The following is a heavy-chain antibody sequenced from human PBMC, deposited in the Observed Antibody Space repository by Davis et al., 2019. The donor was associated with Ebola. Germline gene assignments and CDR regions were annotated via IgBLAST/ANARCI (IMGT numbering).Heavy chain of an antibody. CDR1: GYGFTNYW. CDR2: IYLGDSDT. J-gene: IGHJ4*02. D-gene: IGHD5-12*01. Sequence: GGSLRLSCKGSGYGFTNYWIAWVRQMPGKGLEWMGIIYLGDSDTRYSPSFQGQVTISADKSINTAYLQWSSLKASDTAMYYCARPSGYDYLDFDYWGQGTLVTASS. CDR3: ARPSGYDYLDFDY. V-gene: IGHV5-51*01.